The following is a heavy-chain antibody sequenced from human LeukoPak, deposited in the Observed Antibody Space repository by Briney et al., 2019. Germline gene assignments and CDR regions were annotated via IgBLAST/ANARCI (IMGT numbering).Heavy chain of an antibody. J-gene: IGHJ6*03. CDR2: IDSDGSST. Sequence: GGSLRLSCAASGFTFSNYWMHWVRQAPGKGLVWVSRIDSDGSSTSYADSVKGRFTISRDNAKNTLYLQMNSLRAEDTAVYYCARVSSGSYFGYYYYYMDVWGKGTTVTVSS. CDR1: GFTFSNYW. D-gene: IGHD1-26*01. V-gene: IGHV3-74*01. CDR3: ARVSSGSYFGYYYYYMDV.